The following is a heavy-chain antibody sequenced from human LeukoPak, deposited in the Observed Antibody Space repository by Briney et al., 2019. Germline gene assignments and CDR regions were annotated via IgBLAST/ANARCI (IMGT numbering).Heavy chain of an antibody. V-gene: IGHV1-2*02. D-gene: IGHD2-15*01. Sequence: ASVKVSCKASGYAFTDYYVHWVRQAPGQRLEWMGWINPKSSNTYYTENFQGRVTVTRDSSISTIFMEMSDLMSDDTAIYYCAKVSKFGCGSGSCPSAFDHWGQGTLVTVSS. J-gene: IGHJ4*02. CDR1: GYAFTDYY. CDR2: INPKSSNT. CDR3: AKVSKFGCGSGSCPSAFDH.